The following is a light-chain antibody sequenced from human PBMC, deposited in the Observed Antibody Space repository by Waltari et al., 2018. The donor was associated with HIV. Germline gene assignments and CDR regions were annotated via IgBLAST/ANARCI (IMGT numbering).Light chain of an antibody. J-gene: IGLJ2*01. CDR1: PSDIHALNS. Sequence: QSALTQPASVSGSPGQSITISCTAPPSDIHALNSVSWYQQHAGDAPKLIFFEVDYRPAGVSDRFSASKSGNSASLTISDLQAEDEADYFCSSYTSKNFLTFGGGTKLTVL. V-gene: IGLV2-14*01. CDR2: EVD. CDR3: SSYTSKNFLT.